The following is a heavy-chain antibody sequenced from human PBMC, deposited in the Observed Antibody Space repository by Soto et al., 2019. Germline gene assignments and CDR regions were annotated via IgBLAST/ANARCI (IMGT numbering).Heavy chain of an antibody. CDR1: GFPFNNYS. Sequence: EVQLLESGGGLVQPGGSLRLSCVVSGFPFNNYSMNWVRQSLGKGLEWVSGISASGGSTYYADSVKGRFTISRDSSKHTLSLQTNSLIADAAATYYFAIHFYYGSGGYSAVDYWGQGTLVTVSS. CDR2: ISASGGST. J-gene: IGHJ4*02. D-gene: IGHD3-10*01. V-gene: IGHV3-23*01. CDR3: AIHFYYGSGGYSAVDY.